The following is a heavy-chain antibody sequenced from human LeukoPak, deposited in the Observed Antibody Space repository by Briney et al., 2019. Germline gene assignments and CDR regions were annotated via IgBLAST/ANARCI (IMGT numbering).Heavy chain of an antibody. CDR2: ISYDGSNK. J-gene: IGHJ4*02. V-gene: IGHV3-30*04. Sequence: GGSPRLSCAASRFTFSSYAMHWVRQAPGKGLEWVAVISYDGSNKYYADSVKGRFTISRDNSKNTLFLQMNSLRGEDTAVYYCAREESSGWYQLDYWGQGTLVTVSS. CDR3: AREESSGWYQLDY. CDR1: RFTFSSYA. D-gene: IGHD6-19*01.